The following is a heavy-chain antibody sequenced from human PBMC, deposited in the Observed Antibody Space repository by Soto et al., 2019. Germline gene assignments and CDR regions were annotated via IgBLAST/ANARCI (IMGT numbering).Heavy chain of an antibody. V-gene: IGHV3-30*03. D-gene: IGHD6-19*01. CDR2: ISNDGSKK. CDR1: GFVFTNYG. J-gene: IGHJ4*02. CDR3: ARDVAMPSGLGLGY. Sequence: PGGSLRLSCAASGFVFTNYGMHWVRQAPGKGLEWVAFISNDGSKKYYADSVKGRFTISRDNSENTVYLQMTSLRPDDMAAFYCARDVAMPSGLGLGYWGQGTLVTVSS.